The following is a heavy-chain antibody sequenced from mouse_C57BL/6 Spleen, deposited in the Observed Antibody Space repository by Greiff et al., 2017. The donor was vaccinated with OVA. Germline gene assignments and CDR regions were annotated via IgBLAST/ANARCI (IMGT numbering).Heavy chain of an antibody. D-gene: IGHD3-2*01. Sequence: QVQLQQSGAELVMPGASVKLSCKASGYTFTSYWMHWVKQRPGQGLEWIGEIDPSDSYTNYNQKFKGKSTLSVDKSSSTAYMQLSSLTSEDSAVYYCARRQLGLLFDYWGQGTTLTVSS. CDR2: IDPSDSYT. J-gene: IGHJ2*01. V-gene: IGHV1-69*01. CDR1: GYTFTSYW. CDR3: ARRQLGLLFDY.